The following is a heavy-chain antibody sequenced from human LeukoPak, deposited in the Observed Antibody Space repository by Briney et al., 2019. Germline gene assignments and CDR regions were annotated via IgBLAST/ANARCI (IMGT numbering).Heavy chain of an antibody. J-gene: IGHJ4*02. CDR2: ISGSSDRT. V-gene: IGHV3-23*01. CDR3: AKTGARHSISSNFDY. CDR1: GFTFSTYA. Sequence: GGSLRLSCAASGFTFSTYAMSWVRQAPRKGLEWVSAISGSSDRTYYADSVKGRFTISRDNSKNTLFLQMNSLRAEDTAVYYCAKTGARHSISSNFDYWGQGTLVAVSS. D-gene: IGHD6-6*01.